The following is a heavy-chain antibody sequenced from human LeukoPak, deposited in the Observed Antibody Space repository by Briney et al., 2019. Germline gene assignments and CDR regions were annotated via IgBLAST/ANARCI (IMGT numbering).Heavy chain of an antibody. V-gene: IGHV3-7*01. J-gene: IGHJ4*02. CDR1: GFTFSSYW. D-gene: IGHD6-13*01. Sequence: GGSLRLSCAASGFTFSSYWMSWVRQAPGKGLEWVASIKQDGSEKYYVDSVKGRFTISRDNAKNSLYLQMNSLRAEDTAAYYCASGDFPIAAEWGQGTLVTVSS. CDR3: ASGDFPIAAE. CDR2: IKQDGSEK.